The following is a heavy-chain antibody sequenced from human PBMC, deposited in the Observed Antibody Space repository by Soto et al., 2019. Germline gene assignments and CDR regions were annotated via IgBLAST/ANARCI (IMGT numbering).Heavy chain of an antibody. CDR3: ARVYSSGWYQFYYYGMDV. J-gene: IGHJ6*02. Sequence: GGSLRLSCAASGFTFSSYAMHWVRQAPGKGLEWVAVISYDGSNKYYADSVKGRFTISRDNSKNTLYLQMNSLRAEDTAVYYCARVYSSGWYQFYYYGMDVWGQGTTVTVSS. V-gene: IGHV3-30-3*01. D-gene: IGHD6-19*01. CDR1: GFTFSSYA. CDR2: ISYDGSNK.